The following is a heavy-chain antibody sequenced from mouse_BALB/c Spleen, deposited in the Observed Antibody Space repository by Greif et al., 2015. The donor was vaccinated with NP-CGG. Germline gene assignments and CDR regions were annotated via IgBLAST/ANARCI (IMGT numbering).Heavy chain of an antibody. CDR1: GDSITSGY. D-gene: IGHD1-1*01. CDR3: ARYYYGSSYYFDY. CDR2: ISYSGST. Sequence: VQLQHPGPSLVKPSQTLSLTCSVTGDSITSGYWNWIRKFPGNNLEYMGYISYSGSTYYNPSLKSRISITRDTSKNQYDLQLNSVTTEDTATYYCARYYYGSSYYFDYWGQGTTLTVSS. J-gene: IGHJ2*01. V-gene: IGHV3-8*02.